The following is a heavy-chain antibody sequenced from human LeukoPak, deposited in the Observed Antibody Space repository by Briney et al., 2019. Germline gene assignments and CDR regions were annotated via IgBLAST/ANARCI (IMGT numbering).Heavy chain of an antibody. CDR2: IYYSGST. D-gene: IGHD5-18*01. J-gene: IGHJ4*02. Sequence: TGGSLRLSCAASGFTFSSYAMSWIRQPPGKGLEWIGYIYYSGSTNYNPSLKSRVTISVDTSKNQFSLKLSSVTAADTAVYYCARVGYSYGLYYFDYWGQGTLVTVSS. CDR3: ARVGYSYGLYYFDY. V-gene: IGHV4-59*01. CDR1: GFTFSSYA.